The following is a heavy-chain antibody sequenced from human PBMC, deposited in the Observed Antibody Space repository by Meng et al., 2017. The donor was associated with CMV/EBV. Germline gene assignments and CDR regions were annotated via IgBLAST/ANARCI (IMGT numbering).Heavy chain of an antibody. Sequence: GSLRLSCAVYGGSFSGYYWSWIRQPPGKGLEWIGEINHSGSTNYNPSLKSRVTISVDTSKNQFSLKLSSVTAADTAVYYYAKLPAPMDVWGQGTTVTVSS. CDR3: AKLPAPMDV. J-gene: IGHJ6*02. CDR2: INHSGST. CDR1: GGSFSGYY. V-gene: IGHV4-34*01.